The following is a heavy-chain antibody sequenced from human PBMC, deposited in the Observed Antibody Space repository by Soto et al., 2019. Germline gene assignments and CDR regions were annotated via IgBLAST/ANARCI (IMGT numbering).Heavy chain of an antibody. CDR3: ARDVPPSGIAVAGSMLD. V-gene: IGHV1-69*13. CDR1: GGTFSSYA. Sequence: SVKVSCKASGGTFSSYAISWVRQAPGQGLEWMGGIIPIFGTANYAQKFQGRVTITADESTSTAYMELSSLRSEDTAVYYCARDVPPSGIAVAGSMLDWGQGTLVTVSS. J-gene: IGHJ4*02. D-gene: IGHD6-19*01. CDR2: IIPIFGTA.